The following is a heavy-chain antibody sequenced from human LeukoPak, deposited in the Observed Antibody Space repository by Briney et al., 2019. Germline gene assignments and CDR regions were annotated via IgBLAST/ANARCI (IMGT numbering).Heavy chain of an antibody. Sequence: SQTLSLTCAISGDSVSSNSAAWNWIRQSPSRGLEWLGRTYYRSKWYNDYAVSVKSRITINPDTSKNQFSLQLNSVTPEDTAVYYCTTVGYCSGGSCYSLGYYYYYYMDVWGKGTTVTVSS. D-gene: IGHD2-15*01. CDR3: TTVGYCSGGSCYSLGYYYYYYMDV. V-gene: IGHV6-1*01. CDR1: GDSVSSNSAA. J-gene: IGHJ6*03. CDR2: TYYRSKWYN.